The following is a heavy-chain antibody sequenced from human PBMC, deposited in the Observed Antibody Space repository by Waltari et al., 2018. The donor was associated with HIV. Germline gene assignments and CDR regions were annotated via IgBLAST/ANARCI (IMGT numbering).Heavy chain of an antibody. CDR1: GGTVSNAA. Sequence: QVQPVQSGAEVKKPGSSVKVSCKASGGTVSNAAINWVRQAPGQGLEWMGGIIPIFGSPNYALKFQGRVTITADESTSTVYMKLSSLRSEETAVYYCASASRDTAMGAFDIWGQGTMVTVSS. CDR2: IIPIFGSP. CDR3: ASASRDTAMGAFDI. D-gene: IGHD5-18*01. V-gene: IGHV1-69*01. J-gene: IGHJ3*02.